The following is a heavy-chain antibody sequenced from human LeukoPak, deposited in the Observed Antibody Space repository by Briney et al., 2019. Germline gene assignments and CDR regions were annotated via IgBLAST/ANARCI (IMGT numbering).Heavy chain of an antibody. J-gene: IGHJ4*02. CDR2: TYYSGST. CDR3: AASMFRGVIGYFDY. CDR1: GGSISSYY. D-gene: IGHD3-10*01. Sequence: TSETLSLTCTVSGGSISSYYWSWIRQPPGKGLEWIGNTYYSGSTNYKPSLKSRVTISVDTSKNQFSLKLSSVTAADTAVYYCAASMFRGVIGYFDYWGQGALVTVSS. V-gene: IGHV4-59*01.